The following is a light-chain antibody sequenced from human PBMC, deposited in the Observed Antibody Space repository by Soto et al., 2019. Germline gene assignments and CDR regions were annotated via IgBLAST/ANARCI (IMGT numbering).Light chain of an antibody. CDR2: AAS. J-gene: IGKJ3*01. Sequence: DVQMTQSPSSLSASMGDRVTITCRASQGISNYLAWYQQKPGKVPKLLIYAASTLQSGVPSRFSGSGSGTDFTLTISSLQPEDVATYYWQKYNSAPFTFGPGTKVHIK. CDR3: QKYNSAPFT. V-gene: IGKV1-27*01. CDR1: QGISNY.